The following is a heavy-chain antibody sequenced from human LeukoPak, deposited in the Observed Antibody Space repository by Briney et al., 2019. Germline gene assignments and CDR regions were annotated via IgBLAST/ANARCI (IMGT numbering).Heavy chain of an antibody. CDR2: IKSKTDGGTT. CDR3: TTEGGSDDSSGYYYVVDY. D-gene: IGHD3-22*01. Sequence: GGSLRLSCAASGFTFSNAWMSWVRQAPGKGLEWVGRIKSKTDGGTTDYAAPVKGRFTISRDDSKNTLYLQMNSLKTEDTAVYYCTTEGGSDDSSGYYYVVDYCGQGTLVTVSS. J-gene: IGHJ4*02. V-gene: IGHV3-15*01. CDR1: GFTFSNAW.